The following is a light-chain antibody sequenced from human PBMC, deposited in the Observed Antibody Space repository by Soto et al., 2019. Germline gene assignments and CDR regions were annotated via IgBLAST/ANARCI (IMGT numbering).Light chain of an antibody. Sequence: QSVLTQPASVSGSPGQSITISCTGTSSDVGGYNYVSWYQQYPGKAPKLMIYHVSNRPSGVPDRFSGSKSGNSASLTISGLQAEDEAESSCSSYTTTSTYVFGTGTKVTVL. CDR1: SSDVGGYNY. V-gene: IGLV2-14*01. J-gene: IGLJ1*01. CDR3: SSYTTTSTYV. CDR2: HVS.